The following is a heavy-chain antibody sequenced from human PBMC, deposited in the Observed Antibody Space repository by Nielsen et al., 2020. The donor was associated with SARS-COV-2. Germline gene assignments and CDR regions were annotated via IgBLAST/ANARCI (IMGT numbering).Heavy chain of an antibody. CDR2: MNPNSGNT. J-gene: IGHJ6*02. V-gene: IGHV1-8*02. CDR1: GYTFTSYG. CDR3: ARVMRYCTNGVCFDYYYYGMDV. Sequence: ASVKVSCKASGYTFTSYGISWVRQATGQGLEWMGWMNPNSGNTGYAQKFQGRVTMTRNTSISTAYMELSSLRSEDTAVYYCARVMRYCTNGVCFDYYYYGMDVWGQGTTVTVSS. D-gene: IGHD2-8*01.